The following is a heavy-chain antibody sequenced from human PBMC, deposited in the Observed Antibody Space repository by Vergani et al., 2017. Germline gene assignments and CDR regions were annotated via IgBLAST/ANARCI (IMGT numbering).Heavy chain of an antibody. Sequence: EVQLLESGGDLVQQGGSLRLSCAASGFTFIMHALSWVRQAPGKGLEWVSTLSASDRRTHYADSVKGRFTISRDDSKNTLYLQINSLRAEDTAFYYCADPYGGDGFSPFWGQGTLVTVSS. CDR2: LSASDRRT. CDR1: GFTFIMHA. CDR3: ADPYGGDGFSPF. D-gene: IGHD2-21*01. J-gene: IGHJ4*02. V-gene: IGHV3-23*01.